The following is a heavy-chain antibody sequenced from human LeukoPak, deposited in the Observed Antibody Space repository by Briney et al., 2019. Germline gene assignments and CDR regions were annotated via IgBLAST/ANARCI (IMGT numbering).Heavy chain of an antibody. D-gene: IGHD2-2*01. CDR3: ARDFGGYCSSTNCYLGHLDY. J-gene: IGHJ4*02. V-gene: IGHV3-21*03. Sequence: GGSLRLSCAASGFTFSSYSMNWVRQAPGKGLEWVSSIISSSSYIYYADSVKGRFTISRDNAKNSLYLQMNSLRAEDTAVYYCARDFGGYCSSTNCYLGHLDYWGQGTLVTVPS. CDR2: IISSSSYI. CDR1: GFTFSSYS.